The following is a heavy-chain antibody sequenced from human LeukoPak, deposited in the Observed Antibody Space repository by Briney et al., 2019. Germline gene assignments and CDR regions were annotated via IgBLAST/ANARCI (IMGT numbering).Heavy chain of an antibody. V-gene: IGHV4-39*01. CDR3: ASLIRAGTFYYYMDV. CDR1: GDSVSNVSYY. CDR2: VYYPGST. Sequence: PSQTLSLTCTVSGDSVSNVSYYWAWIRQPPGKGLEWIANVYYPGSTYYSPSLKSRVAMSVDVSKNQFSLTLSSVTAADMGVYFCASLIRAGTFYYYMDVWGRGTTVTVSS. D-gene: IGHD2-21*01. J-gene: IGHJ6*03.